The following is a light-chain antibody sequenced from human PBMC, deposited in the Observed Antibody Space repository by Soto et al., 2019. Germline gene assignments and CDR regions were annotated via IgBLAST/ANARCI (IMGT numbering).Light chain of an antibody. Sequence: QSALTQPASVSGSPGQSITISCTGTSSDVGGYNYVSWYQQHPGKAPKLMIYEVSNRPSGVSNRFSGSKSGNTASLTISGLQAEDEADYYCSSYTSSSHLYVFGTGTKVTVL. CDR1: SSDVGGYNY. J-gene: IGLJ1*01. V-gene: IGLV2-14*01. CDR3: SSYTSSSHLYV. CDR2: EVS.